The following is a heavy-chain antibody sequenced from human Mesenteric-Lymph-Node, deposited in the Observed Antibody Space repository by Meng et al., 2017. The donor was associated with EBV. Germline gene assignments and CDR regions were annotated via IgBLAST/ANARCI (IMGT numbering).Heavy chain of an antibody. CDR2: IYWDDDK. CDR3: ARRPYSWNFDF. CDR1: GFSLSTSLVA. D-gene: IGHD1-26*01. V-gene: IGHV2-5*02. J-gene: IGHJ4*02. Sequence: QITLKESAPPLVSPTQPLTLTCTFSGFSLSTSLVAVGWVRQPPGKALEWLALIYWDDDKRYSPSLKSRLTITKDTSKNQVVLTMTNMDPVDTATYYCARRPYSWNFDFWGQGTLVTVSS.